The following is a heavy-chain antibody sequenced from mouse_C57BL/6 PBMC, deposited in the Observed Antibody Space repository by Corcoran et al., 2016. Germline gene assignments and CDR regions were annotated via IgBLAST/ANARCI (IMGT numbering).Heavy chain of an antibody. CDR1: GYTFTTYG. J-gene: IGHJ1*03. V-gene: IGHV9-3*01. D-gene: IGHD2-5*01. Sequence: QIQLVQSGPELKKPGETVKISCKASGYTFTTYGMSWMKQAPGKGVKWMGWMNIYSGVPTYADDFKGRFALSLETSASTAYLEINNLKSEDTATYFCARDSNWYFDVWGIGTTVTVS. CDR2: MNIYSGVP. CDR3: ARDSNWYFDV.